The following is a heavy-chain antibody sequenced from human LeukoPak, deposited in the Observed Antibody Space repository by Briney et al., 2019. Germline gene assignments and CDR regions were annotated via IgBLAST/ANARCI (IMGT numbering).Heavy chain of an antibody. CDR1: GFTFSNAW. CDR2: IRSNSDGGTI. D-gene: IGHD3-22*01. J-gene: IGHJ5*02. Sequence: GGSLRLSCATSGFTFSNAWMNWVRQAPGKGLEWVGRIRSNSDGGTIDYAAPVKGRLALSRDDSKNTLYLQMSSLQTEDTAVYYCATDFYDTTWGQGTLVTVSS. V-gene: IGHV3-15*07. CDR3: ATDFYDTT.